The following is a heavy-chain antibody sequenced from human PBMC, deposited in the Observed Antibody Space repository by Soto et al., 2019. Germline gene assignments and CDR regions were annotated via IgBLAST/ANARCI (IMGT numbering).Heavy chain of an antibody. D-gene: IGHD3-16*01. CDR3: VKDHHPGGTFDQ. J-gene: IGHJ4*02. CDR2: MSWNGGLI. Sequence: GGSLRLSCAASGFTFDDYAMHWVRQAPGKGLEWVSGMSWNGGLIDYADSVKGRFTISRDNAKNSLYLQMNSLRPEDTAFYYCVKDHHPGGTFDQWGQGTLVTVSS. CDR1: GFTFDDYA. V-gene: IGHV3-9*01.